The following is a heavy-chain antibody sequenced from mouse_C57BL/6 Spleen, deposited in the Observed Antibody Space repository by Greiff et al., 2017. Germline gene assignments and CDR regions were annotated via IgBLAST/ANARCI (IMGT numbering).Heavy chain of an antibody. CDR2: IDPSDSET. Sequence: QVQLKQSGAELVRPGSSVKLSCKASGYTFTSYWMHWVKQRPIQGLEWIGNIDPSDSETHYNQKFKDKATLTVDKSSSTAYMQLSSLTSEDSAVYCCARFYYDYEGFAYWGQGTLVTVSA. J-gene: IGHJ3*01. D-gene: IGHD2-4*01. V-gene: IGHV1-52*01. CDR3: ARFYYDYEGFAY. CDR1: GYTFTSYW.